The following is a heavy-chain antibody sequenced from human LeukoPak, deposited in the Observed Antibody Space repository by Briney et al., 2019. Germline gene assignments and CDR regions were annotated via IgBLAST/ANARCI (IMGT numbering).Heavy chain of an antibody. CDR1: LDSTTSNF. V-gene: IGHV4-4*02. CDR2: IHRSGSP. Sequence: SETLSLTCTVSLDSTTSNFWSWVRQPPGKGLVWIGEIHRSGSPNYNPSLQSRVTISIDRSRNQIALELSSVTAADTAVYYCAREGGPYRPLDYSGQGTLVTVSS. J-gene: IGHJ4*02. CDR3: AREGGPYRPLDY.